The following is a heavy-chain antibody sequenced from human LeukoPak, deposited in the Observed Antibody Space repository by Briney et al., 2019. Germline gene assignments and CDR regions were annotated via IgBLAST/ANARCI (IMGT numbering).Heavy chain of an antibody. CDR1: VYTFTTYG. D-gene: IGHD3-22*01. CDR3: ARVWGYYYDSSGYSDFDY. V-gene: IGHV1-18*01. CDR2: ISAYNGNT. Sequence: ASVTVSCKASVYTFTTYGITWVRQAPGQGLEWMGWISAYNGNTNYARKLQGRVTMTTDTSTSTAYMELRSLRSDDTAVYYCARVWGYYYDSSGYSDFDYWGQGTLVTVSS. J-gene: IGHJ4*02.